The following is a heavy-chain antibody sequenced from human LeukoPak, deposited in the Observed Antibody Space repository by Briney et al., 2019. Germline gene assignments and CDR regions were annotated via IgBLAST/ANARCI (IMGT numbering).Heavy chain of an antibody. Sequence: SETLSLTCAVYGGSFSGYYWSWIRQPPGKGLEWIGEINHSGSTNYNPSLKSRVTISVDTSKNQFSLKLSSVTAADTAVYYCARRRGYSYGWYYFDYWGQGTLVTVSS. CDR3: ARRRGYSYGWYYFDY. D-gene: IGHD5-18*01. J-gene: IGHJ4*02. V-gene: IGHV4-34*01. CDR2: INHSGST. CDR1: GGSFSGYY.